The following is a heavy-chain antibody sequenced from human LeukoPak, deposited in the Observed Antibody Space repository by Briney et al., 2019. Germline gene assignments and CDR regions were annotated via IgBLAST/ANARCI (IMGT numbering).Heavy chain of an antibody. V-gene: IGHV4-61*02. Sequence: PSQTLSLTCTVSGGSISSGSYYWSWIRQPAGKGLEWIGRIYTSGSTNYNPSLKNRVTISVDTSKNQFSLKLSSVTAADTAVYYCAGEASRYCSGSSCYFCWGQGTLVTVSS. CDR2: IYTSGST. D-gene: IGHD2-15*01. CDR1: GGSISSGSYY. CDR3: AGEASRYCSGSSCYFC. J-gene: IGHJ4*02.